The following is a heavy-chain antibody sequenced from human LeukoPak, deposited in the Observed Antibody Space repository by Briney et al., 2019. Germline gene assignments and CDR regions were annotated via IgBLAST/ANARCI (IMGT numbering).Heavy chain of an antibody. D-gene: IGHD4-23*01. Sequence: GGALRLSCAPSRFSFINTWISWVRPTPQRGRGWVACVRTTTDVGKGEYAPPVTGRFTISRAASIHILFLQMDSLKIDDTAVYYCVPPLRWELSNNSWGQGTLVTVSS. CDR2: VRTTTDVGKG. CDR1: RFSFINTW. CDR3: VPPLRWELSNNS. J-gene: IGHJ4*02. V-gene: IGHV3-15*01.